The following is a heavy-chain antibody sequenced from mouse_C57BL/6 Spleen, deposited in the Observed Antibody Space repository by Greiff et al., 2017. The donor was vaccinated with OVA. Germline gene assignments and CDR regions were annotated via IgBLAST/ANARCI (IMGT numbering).Heavy chain of an antibody. D-gene: IGHD1-1*01. V-gene: IGHV1-52*01. J-gene: IGHJ2*01. CDR2: IDPSDSET. CDR3: ARSSYYGSSDY. Sequence: QVQLKQPGAELVRPGSSVKLSCKASGYTFTSYWMHWVKQRPIQGLEWIGNIDPSDSETHYNQKFKDKATLTVDKSSSTAYMQLSSLTSEDSAVYYCARSSYYGSSDYWGQGTTLTVSS. CDR1: GYTFTSYW.